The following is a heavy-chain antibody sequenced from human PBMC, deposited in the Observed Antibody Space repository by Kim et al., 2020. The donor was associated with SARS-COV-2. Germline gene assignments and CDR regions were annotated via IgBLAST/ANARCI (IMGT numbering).Heavy chain of an antibody. J-gene: IGHJ4*02. CDR3: ARLTMVRGVISPSFDY. Sequence: SLKSRVTISVDKSKNQFSLKLSSVTAVDTAVYYCARLTMVRGVISPSFDYWGQGTLVTVSS. D-gene: IGHD3-10*01. V-gene: IGHV4-4*02.